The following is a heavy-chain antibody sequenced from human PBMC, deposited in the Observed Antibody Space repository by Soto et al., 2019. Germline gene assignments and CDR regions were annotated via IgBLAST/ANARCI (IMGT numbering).Heavy chain of an antibody. J-gene: IGHJ3*01. V-gene: IGHV3-23*01. CDR3: TIRKVPTRPWGPAFDG. CDR1: GFTCSNYG. CDR2: LSSSGGST. D-gene: IGHD6-6*01. Sequence: SLRLSSAPSGFTCSNYGMSWARLDPVKGLEWASALSSSGGSTYYPDSGKGRFTCSRDNSKSTLFLRMNSPRAEDTAVYYCTIRKVPTRPWGPAFDGWGQGTRVTVSS.